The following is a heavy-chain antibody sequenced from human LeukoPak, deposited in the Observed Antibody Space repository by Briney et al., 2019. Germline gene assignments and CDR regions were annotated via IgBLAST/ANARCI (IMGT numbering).Heavy chain of an antibody. CDR3: ARDAYYYDSSGRGLDY. CDR1: GYSISSGYY. V-gene: IGHV4-38-2*02. CDR2: IYHSGST. J-gene: IGHJ4*02. Sequence: SETLSLTCTVSGYSISSGYYWGWIRQPPGKGPEWIGSIYHSGSTYYNPSLKSRVTISVDTSKNQFSLKLSSVTAADTAVYYCARDAYYYDSSGRGLDYWGQGTLVTVSS. D-gene: IGHD3-22*01.